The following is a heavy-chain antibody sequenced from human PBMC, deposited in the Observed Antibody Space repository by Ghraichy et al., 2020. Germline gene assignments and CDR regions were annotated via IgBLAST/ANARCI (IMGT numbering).Heavy chain of an antibody. J-gene: IGHJ5*02. D-gene: IGHD1-14*01. CDR2: IYTSGST. Sequence: PETLSLTCTVSGGSISSYYWSWIRQPAGKGLEWIGRIYTSGSTNYNPSLKSRVTMSVDTSKNQFSLKLTSVTAADTAVYYCARTAAGGGGSWFDPWGQGILVTVSS. CDR3: ARTAAGGGGSWFDP. CDR1: GGSISSYY. V-gene: IGHV4-4*07.